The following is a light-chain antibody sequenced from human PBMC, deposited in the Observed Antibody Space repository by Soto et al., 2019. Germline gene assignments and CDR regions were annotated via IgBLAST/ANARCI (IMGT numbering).Light chain of an antibody. J-gene: IGLJ2*01. CDR3: QSYDPTLNVV. CDR2: ANN. CDR1: NSNVGGGYD. Sequence: QAVVTQPPSVSGAPGQTVTISCTGSNSNVGGGYDVHWYQQLPGSAPKLLIYANNNRPSGVPDRFSGSKSGTSASRAITGLQAEDEADYYCQSYDPTLNVVFGGGTKVTVL. V-gene: IGLV1-40*01.